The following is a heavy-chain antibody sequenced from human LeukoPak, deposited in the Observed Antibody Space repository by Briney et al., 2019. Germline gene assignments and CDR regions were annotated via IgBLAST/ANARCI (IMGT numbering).Heavy chain of an antibody. D-gene: IGHD3-10*01. CDR1: GFTFSSYA. CDR2: ISYDGSNK. J-gene: IGHJ4*02. V-gene: IGHV3-30-3*01. CDR3: AKDWARITMVRGAD. Sequence: GGSLRLSCAASGFTFSSYAMHWVRQAPGKGLEWVAVISYDGSNKYYADSVKGRFTISRDNSKNTLYLQMNSLRAEDTAVYYCAKDWARITMVRGADWGQGTLVTVSS.